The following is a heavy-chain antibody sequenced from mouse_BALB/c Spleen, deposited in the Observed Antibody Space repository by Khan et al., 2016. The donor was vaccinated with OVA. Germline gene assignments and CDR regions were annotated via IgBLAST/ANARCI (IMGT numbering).Heavy chain of an antibody. CDR1: GFSLSRYN. CDR3: ARAYYRYDGYYAMDY. CDR2: IWGGGGT. Sequence: QVQLKQSGPGLVAPSQSLSITCTVSGFSLSRYNIHWVRQPPGKGLEWLGMIWGGGGTDYNSTLKSRLSISKDKSKSQVFLKMNSLQTDDSDMYYCARAYYRYDGYYAMDYWGQGTSVTVSS. V-gene: IGHV2-6-4*01. D-gene: IGHD2-14*01. J-gene: IGHJ4*01.